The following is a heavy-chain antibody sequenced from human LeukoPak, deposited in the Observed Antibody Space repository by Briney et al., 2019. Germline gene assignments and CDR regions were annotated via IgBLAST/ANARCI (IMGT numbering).Heavy chain of an antibody. Sequence: GGSLRLSCAASGFTFSTYDMSWVRQAPGKGLEWVSSININGGTTNCADSVKGRFTISRDNSKNTLYLQMNSLSAEDTAVYYCAKSAVRGIIYFHHWGQGTLVTVSS. D-gene: IGHD3-10*01. CDR2: ININGGTT. CDR1: GFTFSTYD. CDR3: AKSAVRGIIYFHH. J-gene: IGHJ1*01. V-gene: IGHV3-23*01.